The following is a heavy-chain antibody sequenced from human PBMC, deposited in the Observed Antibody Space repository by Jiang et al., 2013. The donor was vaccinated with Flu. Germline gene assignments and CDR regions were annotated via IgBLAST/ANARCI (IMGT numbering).Heavy chain of an antibody. CDR3: ARPNPAWGYDFWSGPFDY. D-gene: IGHD3-3*01. CDR2: IYPGDSDT. V-gene: IGHV5-51*01. J-gene: IGHJ4*02. CDR1: GYSFTSYW. Sequence: VQLVESGAEVKKPGESLKISCKGSGYSFTSYWIGWVRQMPGKGLEWMGIIYPGDSDTRYSPSFQGQVTISADKSISTAYLQWSSLKASDTAMYYCARPNPAWGYDFWSGPFDYWGQGTLVTVSS.